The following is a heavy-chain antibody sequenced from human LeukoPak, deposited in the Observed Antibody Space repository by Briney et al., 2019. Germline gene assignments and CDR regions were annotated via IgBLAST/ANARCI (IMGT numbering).Heavy chain of an antibody. CDR3: ARGDYYDSSGYSFFDC. V-gene: IGHV4-59*01. CDR2: IYYSGST. J-gene: IGHJ4*02. D-gene: IGHD3-22*01. Sequence: SETLSLTCTVSGGSISNYYWSWIRQPPGKGLEWIGYIYYSGSTNYNPSLKSRATISVDTSKNQFSLKLSSVTAADTAVYYCARGDYYDSSGYSFFDCWGQGTLVTVSS. CDR1: GGSISNYY.